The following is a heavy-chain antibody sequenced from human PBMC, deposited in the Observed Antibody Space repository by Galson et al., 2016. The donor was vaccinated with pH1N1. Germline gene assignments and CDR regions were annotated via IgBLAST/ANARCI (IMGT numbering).Heavy chain of an antibody. CDR2: ISWNSGSI. J-gene: IGHJ1*01. D-gene: IGHD5-24*01. CDR1: A. Sequence: AMHWVRQAPGKGLEWVSGISWNSGSIGYADSVKGRFTISRDNAKNSLYLQMNSLRAEDTALYYCAKLDGYNWGYFQHWGQGALVTVSS. CDR3: AKLDGYNWGYFQH. V-gene: IGHV3-9*01.